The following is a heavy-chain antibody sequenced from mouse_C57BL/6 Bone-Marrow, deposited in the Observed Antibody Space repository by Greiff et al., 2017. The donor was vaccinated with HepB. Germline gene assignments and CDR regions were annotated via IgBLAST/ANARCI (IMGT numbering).Heavy chain of an antibody. CDR2: IDPSDSYT. Sequence: QVQLQQPGAELVRPGTSVKLSCKASGYTFPSYWMHWVKQRPGQGLEWIGVIDPSDSYTNYNQKFKGKATLTVDTSSSTAYMQLSSLTSEDSAVYYCASSYYYGLDYWGQGTTLTVSS. CDR1: GYTFPSYW. CDR3: ASSYYYGLDY. V-gene: IGHV1-59*01. D-gene: IGHD1-1*01. J-gene: IGHJ2*01.